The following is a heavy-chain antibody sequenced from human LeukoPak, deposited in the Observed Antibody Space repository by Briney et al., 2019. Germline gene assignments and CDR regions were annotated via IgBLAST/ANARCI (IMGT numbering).Heavy chain of an antibody. CDR3: ARVFEDYYGSGSYYLFDY. CDR1: GYTFTSYY. D-gene: IGHD3-10*01. V-gene: IGHV1-2*02. Sequence: ASVKVSCKASGYTFTSYYMHWVRRAPGQGLEWMGWINPNSGGTNYAQKFQGRVTMTRDTSISTAYMELSRLRSDDTAVYYCARVFEDYYGSGSYYLFDYWGQGTLVTVSS. CDR2: INPNSGGT. J-gene: IGHJ4*02.